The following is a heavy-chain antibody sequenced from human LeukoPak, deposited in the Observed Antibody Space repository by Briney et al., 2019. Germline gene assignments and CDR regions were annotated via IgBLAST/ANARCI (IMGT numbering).Heavy chain of an antibody. J-gene: IGHJ4*02. CDR1: GFTFSDYY. CDR3: ARETPQEVVAATRAGGYHFDF. D-gene: IGHD2-15*01. V-gene: IGHV3-11*01. CDR2: ISSSGSTI. Sequence: GGSLRLSCAASGFTFSDYYMSWIRQAPGKGLEWVSYISSSGSTIYYADSVKGRFTISRDNAKNSLYLQMNSLRAEDTAVYYCARETPQEVVAATRAGGYHFDFWGQGTLVTVSS.